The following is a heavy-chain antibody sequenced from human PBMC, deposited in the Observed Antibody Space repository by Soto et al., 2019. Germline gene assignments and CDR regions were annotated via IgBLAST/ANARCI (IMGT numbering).Heavy chain of an antibody. D-gene: IGHD1-26*01. V-gene: IGHV4-59*01. CDR1: GGSISSYY. CDR3: ARDGSSHDKYYYYGMDV. CDR2: IYYSGST. J-gene: IGHJ6*02. Sequence: SETLSLTCTVSGGSISSYYWSWIRQTPGRGLEWIGYIYYSGSTNYNPSLKSRVTISVDTSKNQFSLKLSSVTAADTAVYYCARDGSSHDKYYYYGMDVWGQGTTVTVSS.